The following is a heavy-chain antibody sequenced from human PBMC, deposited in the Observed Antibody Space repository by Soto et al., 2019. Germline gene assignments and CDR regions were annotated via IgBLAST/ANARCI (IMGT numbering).Heavy chain of an antibody. J-gene: IGHJ6*02. CDR2: MYYTGVT. V-gene: IGHV4-61*01. CDR3: ARGGEPLGYYGLDV. Sequence: SETLSLTCSVSGGSVRSGNHFWNWIRQPPWRGLEWLGYMYYTGVTNYNPSLKSRVRMSVDTSKNQFSLELTSLTAADTAVYYCARGGEPLGYYGLDVWGQGXTVTVYS. CDR1: GGSVRSGNHF.